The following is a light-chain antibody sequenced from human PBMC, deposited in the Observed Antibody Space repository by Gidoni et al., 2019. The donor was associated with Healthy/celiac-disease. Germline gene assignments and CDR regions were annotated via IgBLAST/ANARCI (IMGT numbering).Light chain of an antibody. V-gene: IGKV3-15*01. Sequence: EIVMKQSPATLSVSPGEGATLSCRASPSVSSNLAWYQQKPGQAPRLLIYGASTRATGIPARFSGSGSGTEFTLTISSLQSEDFAVYYCQQYNNWPTCSFGQGTKLEIK. CDR3: QQYNNWPTCS. CDR2: GAS. CDR1: PSVSSN. J-gene: IGKJ2*04.